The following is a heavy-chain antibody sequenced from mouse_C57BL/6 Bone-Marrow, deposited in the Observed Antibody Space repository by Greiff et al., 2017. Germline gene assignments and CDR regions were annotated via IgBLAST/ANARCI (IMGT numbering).Heavy chain of an antibody. CDR1: GYTFTGYG. J-gene: IGHJ1*03. Sequence: QVQLQQPGAELVRPGASVTLSCKASGYTFTGYGMHWVKQTPVHGLEWIGAIDPETGGTAYNQKFKGKATLTADKSSSTAYMELRSLTSEDSAVYYCTRYYDGPNWYLDVWGTGTTVTVSS. CDR3: TRYYDGPNWYLDV. D-gene: IGHD1-1*01. CDR2: IDPETGGT. V-gene: IGHV1-15*01.